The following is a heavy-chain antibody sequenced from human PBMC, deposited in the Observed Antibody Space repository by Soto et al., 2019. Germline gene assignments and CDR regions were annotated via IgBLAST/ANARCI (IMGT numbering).Heavy chain of an antibody. J-gene: IGHJ4*02. V-gene: IGHV4-4*02. CDR2: ICRTGST. Sequence: SETLSLTCAVSGGSFTSNNWWTWVRQPPGQGLEWIGEICRTGSTNYNPSLKSRVTISLDKSENQFSLKVTSLTAADTAVYYCASRDPGTSVDYWGQGTLVTVSS. D-gene: IGHD1-7*01. CDR3: ASRDPGTSVDY. CDR1: GGSFTSNNW.